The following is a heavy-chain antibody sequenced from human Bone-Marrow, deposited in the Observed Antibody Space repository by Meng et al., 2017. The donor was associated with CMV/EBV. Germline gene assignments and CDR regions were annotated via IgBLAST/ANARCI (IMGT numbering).Heavy chain of an antibody. CDR1: GGSISSYY. CDR3: ARFPSSTGYSSGWYNYYYYYYGMDV. Sequence: SETLSLTCTVSGGSISSYYWSWIRQPPGKGLEWIGYIYYSGSTNYNPSLKSRVTISVDTSKNSLYLQMNSLRAEDTAVYYCARFPSSTGYSSGWYNYYYYYYGMDVWGQGTTVTVSS. CDR2: IYYSGST. V-gene: IGHV4-59*12. D-gene: IGHD6-19*01. J-gene: IGHJ6*02.